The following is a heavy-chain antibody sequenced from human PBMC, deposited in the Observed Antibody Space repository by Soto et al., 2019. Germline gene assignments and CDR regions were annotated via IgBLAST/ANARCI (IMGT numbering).Heavy chain of an antibody. CDR2: IWHDGSNK. D-gene: IGHD2-21*02. V-gene: IGHV3-33*01. CDR1: GFTFSSYG. CDR3: ARGVDILAYCGGDCFNSWFDP. Sequence: QVQLVESGGGVVQPGRSLRLSCAASGFTFSSYGMHWVRQAPGKGLEWVAVIWHDGSNKYYADSVKGRFTISRDNSKNPLYLQLNSLRAEDTAVYYCARGVDILAYCGGDCFNSWFDPWGQGNLVTVSS. J-gene: IGHJ5*02.